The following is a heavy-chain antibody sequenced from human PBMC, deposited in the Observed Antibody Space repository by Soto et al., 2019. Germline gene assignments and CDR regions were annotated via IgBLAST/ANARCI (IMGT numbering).Heavy chain of an antibody. D-gene: IGHD3-3*01. CDR1: GFSFSSYG. CDR3: ARGTYYDFWSGYDPLNYFDY. CDR2: IWFDGSNK. Sequence: GGSLRLSCAASGFSFSSYGMHWVRQAPGKGLEWVAVIWFDGSNKYYTDSVKGRFTISRDNSKNMLYLQMNSLGAEDTALYYCARGTYYDFWSGYDPLNYFDYWGQGTLVTVSS. J-gene: IGHJ4*02. V-gene: IGHV3-33*01.